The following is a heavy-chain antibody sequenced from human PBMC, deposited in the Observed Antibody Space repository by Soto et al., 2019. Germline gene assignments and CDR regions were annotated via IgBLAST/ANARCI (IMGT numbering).Heavy chain of an antibody. D-gene: IGHD1-26*01. V-gene: IGHV1-69*01. CDR3: GLASKWELLGYFYGMDV. J-gene: IGHJ6*02. CDR1: GGTFNTFA. CDR2: VIPLFNTP. Sequence: QMQLVQSGAEVKKPGSSAKVSCKASGGTFNTFAFTWVRQAPGQGFEWMGGVIPLFNTPDYAQKFQGRVTITADESTSTVYLELSGLSSDDTAVYFCGLASKWELLGYFYGMDVWGQGTTVIVSS.